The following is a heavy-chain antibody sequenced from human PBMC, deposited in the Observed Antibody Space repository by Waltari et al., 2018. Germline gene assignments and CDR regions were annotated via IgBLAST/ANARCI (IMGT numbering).Heavy chain of an antibody. Sequence: EVQLVESGGGLVKPGGSLRLSCAASGFTFSNAWMNWVRQAPGKGLEWVGRIKSKTDGGTTDYAAPVKGRFTISREDSKNTLYLQMNSLRAEDTAVYYCARDGGGIVADYWGQGTLVTVSS. CDR3: ARDGGGIVADY. D-gene: IGHD3-22*01. V-gene: IGHV3-15*07. CDR2: IKSKTDGGTT. J-gene: IGHJ4*02. CDR1: GFTFSNAW.